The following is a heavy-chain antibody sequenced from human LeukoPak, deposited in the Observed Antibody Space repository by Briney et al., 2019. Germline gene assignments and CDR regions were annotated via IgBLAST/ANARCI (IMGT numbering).Heavy chain of an antibody. CDR1: GFTFSSYA. D-gene: IGHD2-21*01. CDR3: ASGPLPIGFDY. J-gene: IGHJ4*02. Sequence: GGSLRLSCAASGFTFSSYAMHWVRQAPGKGLEWVAVISYDGSNKYYADSVKGRFTISRDNSKNTLYLQMNSLRAEDTAVYYCASGPLPIGFDYWGQGTLVTVSS. V-gene: IGHV3-30*01. CDR2: ISYDGSNK.